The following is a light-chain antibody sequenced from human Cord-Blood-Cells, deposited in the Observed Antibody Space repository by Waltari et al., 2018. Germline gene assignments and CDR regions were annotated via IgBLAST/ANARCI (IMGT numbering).Light chain of an antibody. CDR1: QRISSY. Sequence: DIQLTQSPSSLSASVRDRVTITCRESQRISSYLNWYQQKPGKSPKLLMYAASSLQSGVPSRFSGSGSGTDFTLTISSLQPEDFATYYCQQSYSTPLTFGGGTKVEIK. J-gene: IGKJ4*01. V-gene: IGKV1-39*01. CDR2: AAS. CDR3: QQSYSTPLT.